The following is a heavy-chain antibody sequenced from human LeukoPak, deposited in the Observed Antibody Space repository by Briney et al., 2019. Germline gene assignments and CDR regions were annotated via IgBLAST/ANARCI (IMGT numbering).Heavy chain of an antibody. Sequence: GGSLRLSCAASGFIFSSHWMTWVRQAPGKGLEWVANIKKDGGDKYYVDSVKGRFTISRDNAKNSLYLQMNSLRAEDTAVYYCARVRMYTRNWNYFDYWGQGTLVTVSS. V-gene: IGHV3-7*01. CDR2: IKKDGGDK. CDR1: GFIFSSHW. J-gene: IGHJ4*02. D-gene: IGHD1-7*01. CDR3: ARVRMYTRNWNYFDY.